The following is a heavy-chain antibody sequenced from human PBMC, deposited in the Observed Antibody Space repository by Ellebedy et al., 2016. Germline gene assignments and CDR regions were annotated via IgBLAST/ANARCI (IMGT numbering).Heavy chain of an antibody. V-gene: IGHV4-31*03. D-gene: IGHD4-23*01. CDR3: ARVDDYGGTRNFDY. CDR2: ILPSGST. CDR1: GGSISSSGIY. J-gene: IGHJ4*02. Sequence: SETLSLXCTVSGGSISSSGIYWSWIRQHSGKGLEWMGFILPSGSTYYIPSLKSRLTMSLDASKNQFSLHLSSVTAADTAVYYCARVDDYGGTRNFDYWGQGTLVTVSS.